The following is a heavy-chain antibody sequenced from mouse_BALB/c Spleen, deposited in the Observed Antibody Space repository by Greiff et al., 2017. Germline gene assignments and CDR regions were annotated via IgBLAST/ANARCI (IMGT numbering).Heavy chain of an antibody. CDR1: GFTFSSYA. J-gene: IGHJ4*01. CDR2: ISSGGSYT. D-gene: IGHD1-3*01. CDR3: ARDNYPAYAMDY. Sequence: EVKLMESGGGLVKPGGSLKLSCAASGFTFSSYAMSWVRQSPEKRLEWVAEISSGGSYTYYPDTVTGRFTISRDNAKNTLYLEMSSLRSEDTAMYYCARDNYPAYAMDYWGQGTSVTVSS. V-gene: IGHV5-9-4*01.